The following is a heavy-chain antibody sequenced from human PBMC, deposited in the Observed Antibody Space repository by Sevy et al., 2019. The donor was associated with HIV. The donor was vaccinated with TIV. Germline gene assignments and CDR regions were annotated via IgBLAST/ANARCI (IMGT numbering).Heavy chain of an antibody. CDR3: ARELYCSSTSCPRGYNWFHP. CDR1: GYTLTELS. J-gene: IGHJ5*02. Sequence: ASVKVSCKVSGYTLTELSMHWVRQAPGKGLEWMGGFDPEDGETIYAQKFQGRVTMTEDTSTDTAYMELSSLRSEDTAVYYCARELYCSSTSCPRGYNWFHPWGQGTLVTVSS. CDR2: FDPEDGET. D-gene: IGHD2-2*01. V-gene: IGHV1-24*01.